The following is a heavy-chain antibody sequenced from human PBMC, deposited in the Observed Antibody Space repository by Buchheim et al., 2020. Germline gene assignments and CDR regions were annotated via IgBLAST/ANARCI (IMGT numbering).Heavy chain of an antibody. CDR2: AFYSGST. CDR3: ARRRRCGGDCYSIDY. D-gene: IGHD2-21*02. V-gene: IGHV4-61*01. Sequence: VQLQESGPGLVKPSETLSLTCSVFGDSVSSGTFYWSWIRRPPGKGLEWIRYAFYSGSTNYNPSLKNRVSISLQSSKNQFSLRLNSVTAADTAVYYCARRRRCGGDCYSIDYWGQGT. CDR1: GDSVSSGTFY. J-gene: IGHJ4*02.